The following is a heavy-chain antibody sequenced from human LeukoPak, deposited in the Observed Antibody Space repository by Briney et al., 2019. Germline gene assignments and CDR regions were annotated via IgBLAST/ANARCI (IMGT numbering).Heavy chain of an antibody. J-gene: IGHJ3*02. D-gene: IGHD6-19*01. CDR1: GLTFSSYA. Sequence: GASVKVSCKASGLTFSSYAIRWVRQAPGQGLEWMGGIIPIFGTANYAQKFQGRVTITADESTSTAYMELSSLRSEDTAVYYCARDWGIAVEDYAFDIWGQGTMVTVSS. V-gene: IGHV1-69*13. CDR3: ARDWGIAVEDYAFDI. CDR2: IIPIFGTA.